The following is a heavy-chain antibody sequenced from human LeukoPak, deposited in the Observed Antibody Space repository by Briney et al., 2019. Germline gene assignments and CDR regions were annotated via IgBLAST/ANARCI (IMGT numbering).Heavy chain of an antibody. CDR2: IWYDGSNT. D-gene: IGHD5/OR15-5a*01. Sequence: GKSLRLSCAASGFTFRNYGMHWVRQASGKGLEWVALIWYDGSNTDYAASVKGRFTISRDNSKNTLSLQMNSLRAEDTAVYYCARDKSSTRVVSTMGYWGQGTLVTVSS. V-gene: IGHV3-33*01. J-gene: IGHJ4*02. CDR3: ARDKSSTRVVSTMGY. CDR1: GFTFRNYG.